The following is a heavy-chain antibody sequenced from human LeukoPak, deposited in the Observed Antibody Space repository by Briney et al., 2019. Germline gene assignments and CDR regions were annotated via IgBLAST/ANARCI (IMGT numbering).Heavy chain of an antibody. V-gene: IGHV3-30*18. CDR3: AKGVFGPRNTSFADF. D-gene: IGHD2-2*02. J-gene: IGHJ4*02. CDR2: ISPDGTDT. CDR1: GFTFSNYG. Sequence: GRSLRLSCTASGFTFSNYGMHWVRQAPGKGLEWAAVISPDGTDTYYSDPVKGRFTISKDNSKNTLFLQMNSLRAEDTAVYCCAKGVFGPRNTSFADFWGQGTLVTVSS.